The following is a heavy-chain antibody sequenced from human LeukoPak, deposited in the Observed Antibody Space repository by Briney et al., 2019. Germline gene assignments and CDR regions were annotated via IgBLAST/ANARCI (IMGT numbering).Heavy chain of an antibody. CDR1: GFTFSSYA. J-gene: IGHJ4*02. CDR3: AKGSYYDSSGSLYFDY. V-gene: IGHV3-23*01. CDR2: ISGSGDNT. D-gene: IGHD3-22*01. Sequence: GGSLRLSCAASGFTFSSYAMSWVRQAPGKGLEWVSGISGSGDNTYYADSVKGRFTISRDNSKNTLYVQVNSLGTEDTAAYYCAKGSYYDSSGSLYFDYWGQGTLVTVSS.